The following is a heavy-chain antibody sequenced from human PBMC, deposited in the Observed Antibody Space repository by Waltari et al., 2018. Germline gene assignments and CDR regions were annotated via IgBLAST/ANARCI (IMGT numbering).Heavy chain of an antibody. D-gene: IGHD6-19*01. CDR1: GFTFNYYV. CDR2: VNSDGSST. Sequence: EVQLVESGGGLVQPGGSLRLSRAASGFTFNYYVMHGVRKAPGKGLVWVARVNSDGSSTSYADSVKGRFTVSRDSARNTLLLQMNSLRVEDTAVYFCAREHGAVAGSYYYYGMDVWGQGTTVIVSS. J-gene: IGHJ6*02. CDR3: AREHGAVAGSYYYYGMDV. V-gene: IGHV3-74*03.